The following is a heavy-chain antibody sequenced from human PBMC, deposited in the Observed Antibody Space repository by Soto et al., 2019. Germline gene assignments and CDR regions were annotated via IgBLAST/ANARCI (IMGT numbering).Heavy chain of an antibody. CDR3: TTGFTSPPFDP. V-gene: IGHV3-15*07. J-gene: IGHJ5*02. CDR2: IKSKFVGGTR. Sequence: GGSLRLSCAGSGFTFSNAWMNWVRQGPGKGLEWVARIKSKFVGGTRDYAAPVKDRFTISRDDSKNMVYLQMNSLRSEDTGVYYCTTGFTSPPFDPWGQGTLVTVSS. CDR1: GFTFSNAW.